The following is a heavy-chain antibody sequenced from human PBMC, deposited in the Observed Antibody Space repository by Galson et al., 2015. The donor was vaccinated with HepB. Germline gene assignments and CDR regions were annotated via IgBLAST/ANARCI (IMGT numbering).Heavy chain of an antibody. V-gene: IGHV3-21*01. Sequence: SLRLSCAASGFTFSSYSMNWVRQAPGKGLEWVSSISSSSSYIYYADSVKGRFTISRDNAKNSLYLQMNSLRAEDTAVYYCARDLLSEYQLLLAADAFDAFDIWGQGTMVTVSS. J-gene: IGHJ3*02. CDR2: ISSSSSYI. CDR1: GFTFSSYS. CDR3: ARDLLSEYQLLLAADAFDAFDI. D-gene: IGHD2-2*01.